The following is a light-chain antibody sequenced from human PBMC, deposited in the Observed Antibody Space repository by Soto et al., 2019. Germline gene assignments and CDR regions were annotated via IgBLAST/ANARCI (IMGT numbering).Light chain of an antibody. V-gene: IGKV3-15*01. Sequence: EIVMTQSPATLSVSPGERATLSCRASQSFSNNLAWYQQKPGQAPRLLIYGASTRATGIPAKFSGSGSGTDFTLTISRLEPEDFAVYYCQQYNNLPRTFGGGTKWIS. CDR1: QSFSNN. CDR3: QQYNNLPRT. CDR2: GAS. J-gene: IGKJ4*01.